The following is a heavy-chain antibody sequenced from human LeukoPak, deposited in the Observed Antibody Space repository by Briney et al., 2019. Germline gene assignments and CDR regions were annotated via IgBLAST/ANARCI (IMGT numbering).Heavy chain of an antibody. Sequence: ASVKVSCKASGYTFTSYGISWVRQAPGQGLEWMGWISAYNGTTTYAPKLQARVPMPPPPPTTPPYMGLRSLRSADTPVYSCARIEVYSAHDSWGQGPLVTVSS. CDR1: GYTFTSYG. J-gene: IGHJ4*02. D-gene: IGHD1-26*01. CDR3: ARIEVYSAHDS. V-gene: IGHV1-18*01. CDR2: ISAYNGTT.